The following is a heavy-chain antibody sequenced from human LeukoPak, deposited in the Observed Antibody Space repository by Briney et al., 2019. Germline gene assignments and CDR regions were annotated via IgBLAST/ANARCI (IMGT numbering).Heavy chain of an antibody. V-gene: IGHV3-53*01. CDR1: GFIVRTNY. J-gene: IGHJ6*04. D-gene: IGHD2-15*01. Sequence: PGGSLRLSCAASGFIVRTNYINWVRQAPGKGLEWVSVIFSDGSTYYTDSVRGRFTISRDSSMNTVYLQMNSLRAEDTAVYYCARVKWLDVWGSGTTVTVSS. CDR2: IFSDGST. CDR3: ARVKWLDV.